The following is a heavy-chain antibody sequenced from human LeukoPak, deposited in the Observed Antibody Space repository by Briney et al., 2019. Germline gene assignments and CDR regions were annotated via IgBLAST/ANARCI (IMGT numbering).Heavy chain of an antibody. CDR2: IIPIFGTA. CDR3: ARDADSAAREYFQH. Sequence: ASVKVSCKASGGTFSSYAISWVRQAPGQGLEWMGGIIPIFGTANYAQKFQGRVTITADESTSTAYMELSSLRSEDTAVYYCARDADSAAREYFQHWARAPWSPSPQ. V-gene: IGHV1-69*01. J-gene: IGHJ1*01. CDR1: GGTFSSYA. D-gene: IGHD6-6*01.